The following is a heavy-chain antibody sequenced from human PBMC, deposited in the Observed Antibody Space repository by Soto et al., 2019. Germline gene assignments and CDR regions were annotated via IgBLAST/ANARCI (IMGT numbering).Heavy chain of an antibody. CDR1: GGSISSYY. Sequence: SETLSLTCTVSGGSISSYYWSWIRQPPGKGLEWIGYIYYSGSTNYNPSLKSRVTISVDTSKNQFSLKLSSVTAADTAVYYCARLNDILTGVYYYGMHVWGQGTTVTVSS. J-gene: IGHJ6*02. CDR2: IYYSGST. D-gene: IGHD3-9*01. CDR3: ARLNDILTGVYYYGMHV. V-gene: IGHV4-59*01.